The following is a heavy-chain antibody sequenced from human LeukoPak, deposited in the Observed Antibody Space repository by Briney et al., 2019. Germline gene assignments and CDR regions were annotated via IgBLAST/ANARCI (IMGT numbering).Heavy chain of an antibody. J-gene: IGHJ5*02. CDR2: ISSSSTYV. CDR1: GFTFSNYS. D-gene: IGHD6-19*01. Sequence: PGGSLRLSCAASGFTFSNYSMNWVRQAPGKGLEWLSSISSSSTYVYYADSVKGRFTISRDNAKNSLSLRMNSLRAEDTAVYYCARDLSVTGTYWFDPWGQGTLVTVSS. CDR3: ARDLSVTGTYWFDP. V-gene: IGHV3-21*01.